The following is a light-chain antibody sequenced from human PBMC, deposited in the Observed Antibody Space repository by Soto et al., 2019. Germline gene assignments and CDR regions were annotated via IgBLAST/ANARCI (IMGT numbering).Light chain of an antibody. CDR2: SNN. CDR1: SSNIGSNT. Sequence: QSVLTQPPSASGTPGQRVTISCSGSSSNIGSNTVNWYQQLPGTAPKLLIYSNNQRPSGVPDLFSGSKSGTSASLAISGLPSEEEADYDCEAWDASPNASYVFGTGTKLTVL. V-gene: IGLV1-44*01. J-gene: IGLJ1*01. CDR3: EAWDASPNASYV.